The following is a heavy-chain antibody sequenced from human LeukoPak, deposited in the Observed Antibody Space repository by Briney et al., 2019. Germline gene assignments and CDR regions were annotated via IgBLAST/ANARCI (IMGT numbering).Heavy chain of an antibody. V-gene: IGHV1-18*01. CDR1: GYTFTSYG. D-gene: IGHD2-2*01. Sequence: GASVKVSCKASGYTFTSYGISWVRQAPGQGLEWMGWISAYNGNTNYAQKLQGRVTMTTDTSTSTAYMELRSLRSDDTAVCYCARWVSCYCSNDAFDIWGQGTMVTVSS. J-gene: IGHJ3*02. CDR3: ARWVSCYCSNDAFDI. CDR2: ISAYNGNT.